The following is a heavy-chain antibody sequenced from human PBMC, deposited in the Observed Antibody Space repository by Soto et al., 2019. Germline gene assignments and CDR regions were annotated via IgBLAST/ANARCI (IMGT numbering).Heavy chain of an antibody. CDR1: GFTFSSYA. CDR2: ISGSGGST. D-gene: IGHD5-18*01. J-gene: IGHJ6*02. CDR3: AKGGYGPYYYGMDV. Sequence: EVQLLESGGGLVQPGGSLRLSCAASGFTFSSYAMSWVHQAPGKGLEWVSAISGSGGSTYYADSVKGRFTISRDNSKNTLYLQMNSLRAEDTAVYYCAKGGYGPYYYGMDVWGQGTTVTVSS. V-gene: IGHV3-23*01.